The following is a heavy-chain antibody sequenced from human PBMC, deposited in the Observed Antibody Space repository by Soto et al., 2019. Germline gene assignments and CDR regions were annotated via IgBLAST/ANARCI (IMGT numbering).Heavy chain of an antibody. CDR3: ARWGRAAGDY. Sequence: QVQLVASGGGVVQPGRSLRRSCAASGFTFSSYGMHWVRPAPGKGLEWVAVIWYDGSNKYYADSVKGRFTISRDNSKNTLYLQMNSLRAEDTAVYYCARWGRAAGDYWGQGTLVTVSS. J-gene: IGHJ4*02. CDR2: IWYDGSNK. CDR1: GFTFSSYG. V-gene: IGHV3-33*01. D-gene: IGHD6-13*01.